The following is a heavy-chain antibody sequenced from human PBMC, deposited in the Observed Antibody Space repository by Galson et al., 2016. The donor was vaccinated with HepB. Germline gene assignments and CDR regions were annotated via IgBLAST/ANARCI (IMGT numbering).Heavy chain of an antibody. CDR2: ISSSGSSA. V-gene: IGHV3-23*01. Sequence: SLRLSCAASGFPFSSHGMSWVRQAPGKGPEWVSAISSSGSSAFYADSVKGRFTISRDNSKNTLFLQLNGLRAEDTAIYFCAKIAVLAMWYFDYWGQGTLVTVSS. D-gene: IGHD2/OR15-2a*01. J-gene: IGHJ4*02. CDR1: GFPFSSHG. CDR3: AKIAVLAMWYFDY.